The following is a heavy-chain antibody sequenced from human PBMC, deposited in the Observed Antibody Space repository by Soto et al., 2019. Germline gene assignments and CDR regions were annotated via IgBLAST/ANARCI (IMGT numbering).Heavy chain of an antibody. CDR3: ARVGTPGGMDV. Sequence: PSETLSLTCTVSGVSITNYYWSWIRQTPGKGLEWIGYVHYNGNTNYNPSLKSRITVSLDTSNNQFSLNLQSVTAADTAVYYCARVGTPGGMDVWGQGTTVTVSS. CDR1: GVSITNYY. CDR2: VHYNGNT. V-gene: IGHV4-59*08. D-gene: IGHD7-27*01. J-gene: IGHJ6*02.